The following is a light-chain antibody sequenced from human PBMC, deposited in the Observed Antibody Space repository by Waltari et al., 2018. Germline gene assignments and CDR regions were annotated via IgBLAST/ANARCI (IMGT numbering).Light chain of an antibody. J-gene: IGKJ1*01. CDR3: QQYYSTPWT. CDR2: WAS. Sequence: DIAMTQSPDSLAVSLGARATINCKSSQSVLYSSNNQNSLGWYQQKPGQPPKLLIYWASTRESGVPDRFSGSGSGTDFTLTISSLQAEDVAVYYCQQYYSTPWTFGQGTKVEIK. CDR1: QSVLYSSNNQNS. V-gene: IGKV4-1*01.